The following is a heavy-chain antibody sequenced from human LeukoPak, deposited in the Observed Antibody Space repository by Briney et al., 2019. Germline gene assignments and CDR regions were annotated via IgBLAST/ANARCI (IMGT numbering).Heavy chain of an antibody. CDR1: GYTFTSYD. CDR3: ARDFWGGYYKWNDYYYYYGMDV. V-gene: IGHV1-8*01. Sequence: ASVKVSCKASGYTFTSYDINWVRQATGQGLEWMGWMNPNSGNTGYAQKFQGRVTMTRNTSISTAYMELSSLRSEDTAVYYCARDFWGGYYKWNDYYYYYGMDVWGQGTTVTVSS. CDR2: MNPNSGNT. D-gene: IGHD3-3*01. J-gene: IGHJ6*02.